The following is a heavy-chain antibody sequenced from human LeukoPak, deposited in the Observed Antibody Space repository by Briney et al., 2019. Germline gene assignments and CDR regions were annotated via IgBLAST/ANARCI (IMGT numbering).Heavy chain of an antibody. D-gene: IGHD3-22*01. Sequence: GGSLRLSCAASGFTFSSYSMNWVRQAPEKGLEWVSSISSSSSYIYYADSVKGRFTISRDNAKNSLYLQMNSRRAEDTAVYYCARDRSFNYYDSSGYRDYWGQGTLVTVSS. V-gene: IGHV3-21*01. CDR3: ARDRSFNYYDSSGYRDY. CDR2: ISSSSSYI. CDR1: GFTFSSYS. J-gene: IGHJ4*02.